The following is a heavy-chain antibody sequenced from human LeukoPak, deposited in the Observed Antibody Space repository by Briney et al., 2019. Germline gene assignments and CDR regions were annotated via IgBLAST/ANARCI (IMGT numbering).Heavy chain of an antibody. CDR1: GGTFSSYA. V-gene: IGHV1-69*13. D-gene: IGHD3-9*01. Sequence: SVKFSCKASGGTFSSYAIYWVRQAPGQGLEWMGGIIPICGTANYAKKFKGRVTITADEYTRTVYMELSSLRSEDTAVYYCARSPLRCFEYGYYYDLDVWGQGTTVTVSS. J-gene: IGHJ6*02. CDR2: IIPICGTA. CDR3: ARSPLRCFEYGYYYDLDV.